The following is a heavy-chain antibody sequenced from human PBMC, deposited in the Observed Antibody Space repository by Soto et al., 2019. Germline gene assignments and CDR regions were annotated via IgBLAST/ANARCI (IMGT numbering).Heavy chain of an antibody. V-gene: IGHV1-18*01. Sequence: QVHLVQSGAEVKKPGASVKVSCKGSGYAFTTYGITWVRQAPGPGLEWMGWISAHNGNTNYAQKTQGRVTVTRDTSTSTAYMELRSLRSDDTAVYYCARGRYGDYWGQGALVTVSS. J-gene: IGHJ4*02. CDR3: ARGRYGDY. CDR2: ISAHNGNT. D-gene: IGHD1-1*01. CDR1: GYAFTTYG.